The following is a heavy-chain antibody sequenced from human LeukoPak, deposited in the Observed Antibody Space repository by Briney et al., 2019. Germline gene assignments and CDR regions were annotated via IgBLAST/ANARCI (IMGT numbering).Heavy chain of an antibody. V-gene: IGHV1-46*01. Sequence: GASVKVSCKASGYTFTSHFVEWMRQAPGQGLEWMGIINPSAGSTTYAQKFQGRVAMTRDTSTSTVYMEVSSLRSEDTAVYYCARDDYGDYWGQGTLVTVSS. CDR1: GYTFTSHF. CDR2: INPSAGST. CDR3: ARDDYGDY. J-gene: IGHJ4*02.